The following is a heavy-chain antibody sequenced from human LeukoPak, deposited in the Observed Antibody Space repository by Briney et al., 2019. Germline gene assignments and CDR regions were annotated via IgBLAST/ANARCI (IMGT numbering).Heavy chain of an antibody. CDR2: ISDSGGST. D-gene: IGHD6-13*01. CDR3: ATIAAAGTGWFDP. J-gene: IGHJ5*02. V-gene: IGHV3-23*01. Sequence: GGSLRLSCAASGFTFSSYAMNWVRQAPGKGLEWVSGISDSGGSTYYADSVKGRFTISRDKSKNTLYLQMNSLRAEDTAVYYCATIAAAGTGWFDPWGQGTLVTVSS. CDR1: GFTFSSYA.